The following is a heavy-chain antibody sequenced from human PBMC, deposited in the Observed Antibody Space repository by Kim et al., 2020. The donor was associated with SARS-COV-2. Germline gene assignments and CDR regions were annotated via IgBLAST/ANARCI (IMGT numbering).Heavy chain of an antibody. D-gene: IGHD6-19*01. CDR2: IYYSGST. CDR3: ARDRGSGWYNSVDV. CDR1: GDSISSYY. Sequence: SETLSLTCNVSGDSISSYYWSWIRQPPGKGLEWIGYIYYSGSTNYNPSLKSRVTMSIDTSKNQYSLKLTAVTAAETAVYYCARDRGSGWYNSVDVWGQGTTVTVAS. J-gene: IGHJ6*02. V-gene: IGHV4-59*01.